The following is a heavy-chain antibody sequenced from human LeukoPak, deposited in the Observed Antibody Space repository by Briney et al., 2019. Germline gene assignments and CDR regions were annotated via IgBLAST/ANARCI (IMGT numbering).Heavy chain of an antibody. CDR3: ARVPTYYYDSSGPPGGMDV. CDR2: IHYSGST. D-gene: IGHD3-22*01. CDR1: GGSLSGYY. Sequence: PSETLSLPCNVSGGSLSGYYWSWIRQPPGKGLEWIGYIHYSGSTNYNPSLKSRVTTSVDTSKHQFSLKLTSVTAADTAVYYCARVPTYYYDSSGPPGGMDVWGQGTTVTVSS. J-gene: IGHJ6*02. V-gene: IGHV4-59*01.